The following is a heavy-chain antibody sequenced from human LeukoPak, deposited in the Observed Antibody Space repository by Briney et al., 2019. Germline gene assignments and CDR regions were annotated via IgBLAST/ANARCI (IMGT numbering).Heavy chain of an antibody. D-gene: IGHD6-19*01. CDR3: ARSRTGWYDAFDI. J-gene: IGHJ3*02. CDR2: IYYSGST. V-gene: IGHV4-59*01. Sequence: SETLSLTCTVSGGPISSYCWSWIRQPPGKGLEWIGYIYYSGSTNYNPSLKSRVTISVDTSKNQFSLKLSSVTAADTAVYYCARSRTGWYDAFDIWGQGTMVTVSS. CDR1: GGPISSYC.